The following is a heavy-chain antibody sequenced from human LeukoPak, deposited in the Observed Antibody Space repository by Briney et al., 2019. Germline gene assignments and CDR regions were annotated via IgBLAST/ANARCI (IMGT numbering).Heavy chain of an antibody. CDR2: INHSGST. CDR3: AREREAYYYYGMDV. V-gene: IGHV4-34*01. J-gene: IGHJ6*02. CDR1: GGSFSGYY. Sequence: SETLSLTCAVYGGSFSGYYWGWIRQPPGKGLEWIGEINHSGSTNYNPSLKSRVTISVDTSKDQFSLKLSSVTAADTAVYYCAREREAYYYYGMDVWGQGTTVTVSS.